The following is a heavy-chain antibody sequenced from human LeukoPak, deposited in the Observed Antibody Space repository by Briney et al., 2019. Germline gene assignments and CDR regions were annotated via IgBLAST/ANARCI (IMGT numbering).Heavy chain of an antibody. CDR3: ARHRITYYDFWSGSRERNWFDP. Sequence: TSETLSLTCTVSGGSISSSSYYWGWIRQPPGKGLEWIGSIYYSGSTYYNPSLKSRVTISVDTSKNQFSLKLSSVTAAGTAVYYCARHRITYYDFWSGSRERNWFDPWGQGTLVTVSS. V-gene: IGHV4-39*01. CDR2: IYYSGST. J-gene: IGHJ5*02. CDR1: GGSISSSSYY. D-gene: IGHD3-3*01.